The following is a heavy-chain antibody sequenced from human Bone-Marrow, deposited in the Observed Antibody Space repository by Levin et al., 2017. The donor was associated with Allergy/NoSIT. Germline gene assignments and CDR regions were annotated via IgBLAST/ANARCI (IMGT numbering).Heavy chain of an antibody. CDR1: GFTFSSYS. Sequence: PGGSLRLSCAASGFTFSSYSMNWVRQAPGKGLEWVSSISSSSSYIYYADSVKGRFTISRDNAKNSLYLQMNSLRAEDTAVYYCARDQKSSGSYTYYYYGMDVWGQGTTVTVSS. D-gene: IGHD1-26*01. CDR3: ARDQKSSGSYTYYYYGMDV. V-gene: IGHV3-21*01. J-gene: IGHJ6*02. CDR2: ISSSSSYI.